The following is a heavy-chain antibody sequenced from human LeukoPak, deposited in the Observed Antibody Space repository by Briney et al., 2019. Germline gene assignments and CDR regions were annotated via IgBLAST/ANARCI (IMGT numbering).Heavy chain of an antibody. J-gene: IGHJ5*02. CDR1: GGSISSYY. Sequence: SETLSLTCTVSGGSISSYYWSWMRQPPGKGLEWIGYIYYSGSTNYNPSLKSRVTISVDTSKNQFSLKLSSVTAADTAVYYCARVGTFSSSWYSSNWFDPWGQGTLVTVSS. CDR2: IYYSGST. V-gene: IGHV4-59*01. CDR3: ARVGTFSSSWYSSNWFDP. D-gene: IGHD6-13*01.